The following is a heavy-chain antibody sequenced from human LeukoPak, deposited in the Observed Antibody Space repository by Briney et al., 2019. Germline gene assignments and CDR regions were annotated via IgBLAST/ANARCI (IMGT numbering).Heavy chain of an antibody. CDR1: GYTFINYG. V-gene: IGHV1-18*01. Sequence: ASVKVSCKASGYTFINYGINWVRQAPGQGLEWMGWISAYNGYTNYAQKLQGRVTMTTDTSTSTAYMELRSLRSDDTAVYYCARDRSFHYYDSSGYNYWGQGTLVTVSS. CDR3: ARDRSFHYYDSSGYNY. D-gene: IGHD3-22*01. CDR2: ISAYNGYT. J-gene: IGHJ4*02.